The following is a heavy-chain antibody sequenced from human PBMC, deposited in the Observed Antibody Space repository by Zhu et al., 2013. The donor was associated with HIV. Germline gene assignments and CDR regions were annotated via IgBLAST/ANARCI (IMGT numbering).Heavy chain of an antibody. V-gene: IGHV1-2*04. CDR3: ARLRERPYGSGSYYNNPQFATGGGMDV. J-gene: IGHJ6*02. D-gene: IGHD3-10*01. Sequence: QVQLVQSGAEVKKPGASVKVSCKASGYTFTGYYMHWVRQAPGQGLEWMGWINPNSGGTNYAQKFQGWVTMTRDTSISTAYMELSRLRSDDTAVYYCARLRERPYGSGSYYNNPQFATGGGMDVWGQGTTVTVSS. CDR1: GYTFTGYY. CDR2: INPNSGGT.